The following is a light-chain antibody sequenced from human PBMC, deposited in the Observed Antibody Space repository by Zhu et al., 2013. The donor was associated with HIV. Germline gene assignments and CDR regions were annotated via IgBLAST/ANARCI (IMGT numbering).Light chain of an antibody. Sequence: QSALTQPASVSGSPGQSITISCSGASSDVGGYNYVSWYQQYPGKAPKLMIYEVSSRPSGVPDRFSGSKSGTTASLTISGLQAEDEGDYYCNSYTTSGTLVFGGGTRLTVL. CDR3: NSYTTSGTLV. CDR1: SSDVGGYNY. CDR2: EVS. V-gene: IGLV2-14*01. J-gene: IGLJ3*02.